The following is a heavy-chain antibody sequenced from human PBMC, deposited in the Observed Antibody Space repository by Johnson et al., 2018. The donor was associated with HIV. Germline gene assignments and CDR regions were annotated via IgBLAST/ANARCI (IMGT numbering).Heavy chain of an antibody. CDR2: IRYDGSNK. D-gene: IGHD4-11*01. CDR3: ARVPYSNYPEAFDI. Sequence: VQLVESGGGVVQPGVSLRLSCAASGFTFSSYGMNWVRQAPGKGLEWVAFIRYDGSNKYYGDSVKGPFILSRDNSKNTLYLQMNSLRAEDTAVYYCARVPYSNYPEAFDIWGQGTMVTVSS. V-gene: IGHV3-30*02. CDR1: GFTFSSYG. J-gene: IGHJ3*02.